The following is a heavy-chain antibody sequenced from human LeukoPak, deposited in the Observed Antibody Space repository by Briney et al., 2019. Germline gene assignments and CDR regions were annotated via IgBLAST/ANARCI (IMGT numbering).Heavy chain of an antibody. CDR1: GGSISSGSYY. CDR2: IYYSGST. D-gene: IGHD3-3*01. V-gene: IGHV4-39*01. CDR3: ASNLFLEWLLSPGGDDY. J-gene: IGHJ4*02. Sequence: PSETLSLTCTVSGGSISSGSYYWSWIRQPPGKGLEWIGYIYYSGSTYYNPSLESRVTISVDTSKNQFSLKVTSVTAADTAVYYCASNLFLEWLLSPGGDDYWGQGILVTVSS.